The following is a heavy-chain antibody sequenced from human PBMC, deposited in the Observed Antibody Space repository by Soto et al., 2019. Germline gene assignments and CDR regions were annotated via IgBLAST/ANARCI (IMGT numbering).Heavy chain of an antibody. J-gene: IGHJ4*02. CDR2: IYHTGST. Sequence: KTSETLALTCTVSAGSISSDTYYWSWIRQHPGKGLEWMGYIYHTGSTYYNSSLKSRVAISFDTSKNQFSLKLRSVTAADTAVYYCARSCGGGSCRMSYFDYWGQGTLVTACS. CDR1: AGSISSDTYY. V-gene: IGHV4-31*03. D-gene: IGHD2-15*01. CDR3: ARSCGGGSCRMSYFDY.